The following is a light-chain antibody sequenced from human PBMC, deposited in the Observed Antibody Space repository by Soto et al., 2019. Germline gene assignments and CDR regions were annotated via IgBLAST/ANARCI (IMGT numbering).Light chain of an antibody. J-gene: IGKJ4*01. CDR3: QQVDSYPLT. CDR2: VAS. V-gene: IGKV1-9*01. CDR1: QDISTY. Sequence: DIQLTQSPSFLSASVGDRVTLTCRASQDISTYLAWFQQKPGKAPNLLIYVASTLQDGVPSRFSGSGSGTEFTLTINNLQPEDFANYYCQQVDSYPLTFGGGTEVEIK.